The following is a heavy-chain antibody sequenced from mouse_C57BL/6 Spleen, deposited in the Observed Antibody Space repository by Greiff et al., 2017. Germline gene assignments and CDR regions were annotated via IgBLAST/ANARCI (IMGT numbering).Heavy chain of an antibody. D-gene: IGHD3-2*02. J-gene: IGHJ4*01. CDR2: IYPGDGDT. CDR3: ARSPSGGAMDY. Sequence: QVHVKQSGAELVKPGASVKISCKASGYAFSSYWMNWVKQRPGKGLEWIGQIYPGDGDTNYNGKFKGKATLTADKSSSTAYMQLSSLTSEDSAVYFCARSPSGGAMDYWGQGTSVTVSS. CDR1: GYAFSSYW. V-gene: IGHV1-80*01.